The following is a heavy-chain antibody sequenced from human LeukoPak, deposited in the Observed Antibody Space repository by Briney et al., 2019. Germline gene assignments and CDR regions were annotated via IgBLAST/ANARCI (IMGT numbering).Heavy chain of an antibody. Sequence: GGSLRLSCAASGLRFSDAWMSWVRQIPGKGPEWVGSIESKTDGGTTDYAAPVTGRFTIARDDSTKTLYHQMSSLKSEDTAVYYCTTYGSGRKFDYWGQGILVTVSS. J-gene: IGHJ4*02. V-gene: IGHV3-15*04. CDR1: GLRFSDAW. CDR3: TTYGSGRKFDY. D-gene: IGHD3-10*01. CDR2: IESKTDGGTT.